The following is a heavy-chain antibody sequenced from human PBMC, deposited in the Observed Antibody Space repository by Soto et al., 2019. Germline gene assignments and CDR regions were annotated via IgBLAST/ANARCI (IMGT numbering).Heavy chain of an antibody. V-gene: IGHV3-15*07. CDR1: GFTFSNAW. CDR3: TTGGWELVLYYFDY. D-gene: IGHD1-26*01. CDR2: IKSKTDGGTT. J-gene: IGHJ4*02. Sequence: EVQLVESGGGLVKPGGSLRLSCAASGFTFSNAWMNWVRQAPGKGLEWVGRIKSKTDGGTTDYAAPVKGRFTISRDDSKDTLYLQMNSLKTEDTAVYYCTTGGWELVLYYFDYWGQGTLVTVSS.